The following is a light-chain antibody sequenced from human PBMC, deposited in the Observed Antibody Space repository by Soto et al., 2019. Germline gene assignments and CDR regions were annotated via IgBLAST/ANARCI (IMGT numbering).Light chain of an antibody. J-gene: IGLJ3*02. CDR2: DNH. V-gene: IGLV1-51*01. Sequence: QAVVTQPPSVSAAPGQRVTISCSGNSSNVGDNFVSWYQQPPEAAPKLLIYDNHKRPSWIPDRFSGSKSGTSATLGITGLQTGDEADYYCATWEGSLSVVVFGGGTKLTVL. CDR3: ATWEGSLSVVV. CDR1: SSNVGDNF.